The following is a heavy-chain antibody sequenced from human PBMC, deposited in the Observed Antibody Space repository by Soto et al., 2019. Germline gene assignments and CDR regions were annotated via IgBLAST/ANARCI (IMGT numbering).Heavy chain of an antibody. V-gene: IGHV4-59*01. CDR3: ARERYGGNSVRAFDI. D-gene: IGHD4-17*01. CDR1: GGSISSYY. J-gene: IGHJ3*02. Sequence: SETLSLTCTVSGGSISSYYWSWIRQPPGKGLEWIGYIYYSGSTNYNPSLKSRVTISVDTSKNQFSLKLSSVTAADTAVYYCARERYGGNSVRAFDIWGQGTMVTVSS. CDR2: IYYSGST.